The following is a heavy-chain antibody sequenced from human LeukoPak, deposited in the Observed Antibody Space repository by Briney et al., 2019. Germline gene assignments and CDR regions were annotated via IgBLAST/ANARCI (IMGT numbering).Heavy chain of an antibody. D-gene: IGHD3-3*01. Sequence: SETLSLTCAVYGGSFSGYYWSWIRQPAGKGLEWIGRIYTSGSTNYNPSLKSRVTMSVDTSKNQLSLKLSSVTAADTAVYYCARALTIFGANYGMDVWGQGTTVTVSS. J-gene: IGHJ6*02. CDR2: IYTSGST. CDR1: GGSFSGYY. V-gene: IGHV4-59*10. CDR3: ARALTIFGANYGMDV.